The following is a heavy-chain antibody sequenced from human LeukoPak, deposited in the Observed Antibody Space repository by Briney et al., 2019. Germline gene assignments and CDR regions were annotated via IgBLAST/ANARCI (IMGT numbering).Heavy chain of an antibody. CDR1: GDSVSSNSAA. J-gene: IGHJ4*02. CDR3: ARDWGPNTVTTTSLDY. D-gene: IGHD4-17*01. Sequence: KNSQTLSLTCAISGDSVSSNSAAWNWIRQSPSRGLEWLGRTYYRSKWYNDYAVSVKSRITINPDTSKNQFSLQLNSVTPEDTAVYYCARDWGPNTVTTTSLDYWGQGTLVTVSS. V-gene: IGHV6-1*01. CDR2: TYYRSKWYN.